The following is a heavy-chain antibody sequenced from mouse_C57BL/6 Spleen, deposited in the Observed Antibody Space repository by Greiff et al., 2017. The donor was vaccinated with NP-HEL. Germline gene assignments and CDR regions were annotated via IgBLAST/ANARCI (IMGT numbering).Heavy chain of an antibody. CDR1: GFTFSSYA. Sequence: EVQGVESGGGLVKPGGSLKLSCAASGFTFSSYAMSWVRQTPEKRLEWVATISDGGSYTYYPDNVKGRFTISRDNAKNNLYLQMSHLKSEVTAMYYCARDCYGSSYLDWYFDVWGTGTTVTVSS. D-gene: IGHD1-1*01. CDR2: ISDGGSYT. J-gene: IGHJ1*03. CDR3: ARDCYGSSYLDWYFDV. V-gene: IGHV5-4*01.